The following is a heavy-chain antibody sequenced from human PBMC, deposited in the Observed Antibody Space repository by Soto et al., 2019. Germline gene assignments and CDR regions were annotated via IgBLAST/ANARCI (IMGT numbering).Heavy chain of an antibody. CDR2: INNNGNT. CDR3: AATPRY. D-gene: IGHD1-26*01. Sequence: SENLSLTCTVSGGSISDTYYCWSWIRQTPEKGLECIGYINNNGNTYYNPSLESRVTISVDTSKNQISLSLTSVTAADTAVYYCAATPRYWGQGTLVTVSS. V-gene: IGHV4-61*01. J-gene: IGHJ4*02. CDR1: GGSISDTYYC.